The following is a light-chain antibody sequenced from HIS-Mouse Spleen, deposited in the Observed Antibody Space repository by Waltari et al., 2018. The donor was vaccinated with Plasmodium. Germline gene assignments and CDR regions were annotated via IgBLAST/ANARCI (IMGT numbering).Light chain of an antibody. CDR2: YVS. CDR1: SSDVGGYHY. V-gene: IGLV2-11*01. J-gene: IGLJ2*01. CDR3: CSYAGSYTLV. Sequence: QSALTQPRSVSGSPGQSVTISCTGTSSDVGGYHYVSWYQQHPGKAPKLMIYYVSKRPSGVPDRFSGSKSGNTASLTISGLQAEDEADYYCCSYAGSYTLVFGGGTKLTVL.